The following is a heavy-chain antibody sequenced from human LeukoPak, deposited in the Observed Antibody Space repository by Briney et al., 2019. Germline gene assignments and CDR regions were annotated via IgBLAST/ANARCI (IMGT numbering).Heavy chain of an antibody. CDR1: GFSFSSYA. CDR2: VLFDGTNE. CDR3: AKDRYGSGANYFDY. Sequence: KPGGSLRLSCAASGFSFSSYAMHWVRQAPGKGLEWVAFVLFDGTNEQYTDSVKGRFSISRDNSNNTLYLQMSSLTAEDTAVYYCAKDRYGSGANYFDYWGQGTLVTVSS. J-gene: IGHJ4*02. D-gene: IGHD3-10*01. V-gene: IGHV3-30*18.